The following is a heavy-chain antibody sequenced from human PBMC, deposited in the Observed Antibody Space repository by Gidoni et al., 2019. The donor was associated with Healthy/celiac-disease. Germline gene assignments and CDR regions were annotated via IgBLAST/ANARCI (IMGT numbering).Heavy chain of an antibody. V-gene: IGHV4-30-2*01. J-gene: IGHJ3*02. Sequence: QLQLQESGSGLVKPSQTLSLPCAVSGGSISSVGYSWSWIRQPPGKGLEWIGYIYHSGSTYYNPSLKSRVTISVDRSKNQFSLKLSSGTAADTAVYYCARGFPDIVVVPAAIYAFDIWGQGTMVTVSS. D-gene: IGHD2-2*01. CDR1: GGSISSVGYS. CDR3: ARGFPDIVVVPAAIYAFDI. CDR2: IYHSGST.